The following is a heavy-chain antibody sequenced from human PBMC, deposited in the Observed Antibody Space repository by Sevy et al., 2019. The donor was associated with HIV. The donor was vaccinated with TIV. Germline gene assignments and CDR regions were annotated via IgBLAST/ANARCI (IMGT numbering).Heavy chain of an antibody. V-gene: IGHV3-15*01. Sequence: GGSLRLSCAASGFTFRDAWMTWVRQAPGKGLEWVGRIKSITDGETTDYATPVKGRFTISRDDSKNTLYLQMNSLKTEDTALYYCINNRGFCTNGVCVEYVDYWGQGTLVTVSS. CDR3: INNRGFCTNGVCVEYVDY. J-gene: IGHJ4*02. CDR2: IKSITDGETT. D-gene: IGHD2-8*01. CDR1: GFTFRDAW.